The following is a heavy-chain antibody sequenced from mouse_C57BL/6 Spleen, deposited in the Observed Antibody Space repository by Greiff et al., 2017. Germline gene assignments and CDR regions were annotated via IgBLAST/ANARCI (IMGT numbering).Heavy chain of an antibody. D-gene: IGHD1-1*01. CDR1: GYTFTDYE. CDR2: IDPETGGT. V-gene: IGHV1-15*01. CDR3: TPGFITTVVATGFDY. Sequence: VQLQQSGAELVRPGASVTLSCKASGYTFTDYEMHWVKQTPVHGLEWIGAIDPETGGTAYNQKFKGKAILTADKSSSTAYMELRSLTSEDSAVYSCTPGFITTVVATGFDYWGQGTTLTVSS. J-gene: IGHJ2*01.